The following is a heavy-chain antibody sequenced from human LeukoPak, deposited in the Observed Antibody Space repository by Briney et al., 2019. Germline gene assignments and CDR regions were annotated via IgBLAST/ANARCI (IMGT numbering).Heavy chain of an antibody. D-gene: IGHD3-10*01. CDR3: ARGPRVRGNPINRRTRLVYYFDY. V-gene: IGHV4-39*07. J-gene: IGHJ4*02. Sequence: SETLSLTCSVSSGSIISNNDYWGWIRQPPGKGLEWIATVHYSGRTYYNPSLKSRVTISVDTSKNQFSLKLSSVTAADTAVYYCARGPRVRGNPINRRTRLVYYFDYWGQGTLVTVSS. CDR1: SGSIISNNDY. CDR2: VHYSGRT.